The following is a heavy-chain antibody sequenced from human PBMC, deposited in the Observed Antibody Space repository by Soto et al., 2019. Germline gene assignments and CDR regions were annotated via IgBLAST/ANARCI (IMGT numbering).Heavy chain of an antibody. CDR2: INPNSGGT. V-gene: IGHV1-2*04. Sequence: ASLKVSCKASGYTFTSYYMHWVRQAPGQGLEWMGWINPNSGGTNYAQKFQGWVTMTRDTSISTAYMELSRLRSDDTAVYYCGRGDGSGRPTYYYYMDVWGKGTTVTVSS. CDR1: GYTFTSYY. CDR3: GRGDGSGRPTYYYYMDV. D-gene: IGHD3-10*01. J-gene: IGHJ6*03.